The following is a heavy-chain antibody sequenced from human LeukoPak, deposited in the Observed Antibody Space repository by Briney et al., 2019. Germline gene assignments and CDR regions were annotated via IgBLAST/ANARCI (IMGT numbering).Heavy chain of an antibody. V-gene: IGHV3-66*01. CDR1: GFTFENYG. CDR2: IYSGGST. D-gene: IGHD6-19*01. Sequence: GGSLRLSCAASGFTFENYGMSWVRQAPGKGLEWVSVIYSGGSTYYADSVKGRFTISRDNSKNTLYLQMNSLRAEDTAVYYCARDTLVTGYSSGWALGYWGQGTLVTVSS. J-gene: IGHJ4*02. CDR3: ARDTLVTGYSSGWALGY.